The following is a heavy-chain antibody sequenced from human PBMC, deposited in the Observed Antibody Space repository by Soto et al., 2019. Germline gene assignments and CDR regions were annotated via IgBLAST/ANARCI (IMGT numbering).Heavy chain of an antibody. CDR3: AREVGSSGYYYDY. J-gene: IGHJ4*02. D-gene: IGHD3-22*01. CDR2: IWYDGSNK. CDR1: GFTFSSYG. V-gene: IGHV3-33*01. Sequence: VQLVESGGGVVQPGRSLRLSCAASGFTFSSYGMHWVRQAPGKGLEWVAVIWYDGSNKYYADSVKGRFTISRDNSKNTLYLQMNSLRAEDTAVYYCAREVGSSGYYYDYWGQGTLVTVSS.